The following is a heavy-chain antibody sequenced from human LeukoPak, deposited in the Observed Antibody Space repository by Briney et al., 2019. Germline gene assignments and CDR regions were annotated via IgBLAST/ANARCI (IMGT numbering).Heavy chain of an antibody. Sequence: SETLSLTCTVSGGSVSSDSYYWTWIRQPPGKGLEWIGYVYYSGRTNYNPTLKSRVTISVDTSKNQFSLRLNSVTAADTALYYCVKETATSYYDSAGYYRQTEVFDVWGQGTKVTVSS. CDR1: GGSVSSDSYY. D-gene: IGHD3-22*01. CDR2: VYYSGRT. J-gene: IGHJ3*01. V-gene: IGHV4-61*01. CDR3: VKETATSYYDSAGYYRQTEVFDV.